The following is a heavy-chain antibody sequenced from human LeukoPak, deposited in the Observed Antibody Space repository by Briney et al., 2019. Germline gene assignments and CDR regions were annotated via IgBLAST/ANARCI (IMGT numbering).Heavy chain of an antibody. Sequence: GGSLRLSCAASKFMFSAYNMHWVGQVPGKGLEWLAIISHDGNTGHYADSVKGRFTISRDNSKDTVDLQMNSLRADDTAVYYCARDFNWAFDYWGQGTLVTVSS. CDR1: KFMFSAYN. V-gene: IGHV3-30-3*01. CDR3: ARDFNWAFDY. D-gene: IGHD3-16*01. CDR2: ISHDGNTG. J-gene: IGHJ4*02.